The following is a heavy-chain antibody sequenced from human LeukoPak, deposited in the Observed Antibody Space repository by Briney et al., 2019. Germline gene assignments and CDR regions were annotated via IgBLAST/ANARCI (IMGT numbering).Heavy chain of an antibody. CDR3: ARTYSGSYYGMDV. Sequence: SETLSLTCTVSGGSISSYYWSWIRQPPGKGLEWIGYIYTSGSTNYNPSLKSRVTISVDTSKNQFSLKLSSVTAADTAVYYCARTYSGSYYGMDVWGQGTTVTVSS. V-gene: IGHV4-4*09. D-gene: IGHD1-26*01. CDR2: IYTSGST. CDR1: GGSISSYY. J-gene: IGHJ6*02.